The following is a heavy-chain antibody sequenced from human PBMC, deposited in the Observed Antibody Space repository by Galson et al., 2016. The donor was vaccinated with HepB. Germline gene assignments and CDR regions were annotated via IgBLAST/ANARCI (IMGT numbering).Heavy chain of an antibody. CDR3: ARDPGVAAAGHYNGLDV. J-gene: IGHJ6*02. CDR2: INPGNGNT. CDR1: GYTFTSYY. D-gene: IGHD6-13*01. V-gene: IGHV1-46*01. Sequence: SVKVSCKASGYTFTSYYMHWVRQAPGQGLEWMAIINPGNGNTNYAQKFQGRITMTRDTSTSTVYMELSSLRSEDTAVYYCARDPGVAAAGHYNGLDVWGQGTTVTVSS.